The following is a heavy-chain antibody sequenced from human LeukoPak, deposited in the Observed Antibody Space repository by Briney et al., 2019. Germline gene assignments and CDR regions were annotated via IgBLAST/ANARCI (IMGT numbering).Heavy chain of an antibody. Sequence: SETLSLTCAVSGYSISTGYYWGWIRQPPGKGLEWIGSIYHSGTTYYNPSLESRVTISVDTSKNRFSLKLSSVTAADTAVYYCARAPLTYYDFWSGDPVFYFDYWGQGTLVTVSS. J-gene: IGHJ4*02. CDR2: IYHSGTT. CDR1: GYSISTGYY. CDR3: ARAPLTYYDFWSGDPVFYFDY. V-gene: IGHV4-38-2*01. D-gene: IGHD3-3*01.